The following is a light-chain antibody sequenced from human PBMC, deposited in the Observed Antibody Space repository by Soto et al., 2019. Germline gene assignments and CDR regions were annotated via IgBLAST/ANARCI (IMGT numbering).Light chain of an antibody. Sequence: QSVLTQPASVSGSPGQSITFSCTGTSSDVGSYDYVSWHQQHPGKAPKLIIYDVNNRPSGVPSLFSGSKSGNTAPLIISGLQTEDEADYYCCAYSTSGTHVFGTG. V-gene: IGLV2-14*03. CDR3: CAYSTSGTHV. J-gene: IGLJ1*01. CDR2: DVN. CDR1: SSDVGSYDY.